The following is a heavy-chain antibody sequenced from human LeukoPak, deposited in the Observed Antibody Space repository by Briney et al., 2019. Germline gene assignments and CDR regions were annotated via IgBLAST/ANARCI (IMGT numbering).Heavy chain of an antibody. V-gene: IGHV3-74*01. CDR1: GFTLWIWK. CDR2: INGDGSST. CDR3: ASGNGGDNYGTSDRLDY. J-gene: IGHJ4*02. D-gene: IGHD5-12*01. Sequence: PGGSLRLSCAHSGFTLWIWKTLGVRQAPGKGLVWVSRINGDGSSTIYADSVKGRFTISRDNAKNTLYLQMNSMRAEDTAVYYCASGNGGDNYGTSDRLDYWGQGTLVTVSS.